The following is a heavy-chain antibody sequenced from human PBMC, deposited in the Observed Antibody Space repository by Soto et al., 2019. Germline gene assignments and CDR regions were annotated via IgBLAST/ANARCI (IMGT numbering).Heavy chain of an antibody. V-gene: IGHV3-7*01. CDR1: GFTFSSYW. CDR2: IKQDGSEK. J-gene: IGHJ6*02. D-gene: IGHD3-3*01. CDR3: ARDQSNYDFWSGYYYYCMDV. Sequence: GESLKISCAASGFTFSSYWMSWVRQAPGKGLEWVANIKQDGSEKYYVDSVKGRFTISRDNAKNSLYLQMNSLRAEDTAVYYCARDQSNYDFWSGYYYYCMDVWGQGTTVTVSS.